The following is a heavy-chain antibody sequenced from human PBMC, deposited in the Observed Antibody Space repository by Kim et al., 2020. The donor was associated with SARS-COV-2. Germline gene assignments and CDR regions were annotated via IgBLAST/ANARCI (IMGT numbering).Heavy chain of an antibody. D-gene: IGHD4-17*01. V-gene: IGHV4-34*01. CDR2: INHSGST. CDR1: GGSFSGYY. J-gene: IGHJ6*02. Sequence: SETLSLTCAVYGGSFSGYYWSWIRQPPGKGLEWIGEINHSGSTNYNPSLKSRVTISVDTSKNQFSLKLSSVTAADTAVYYCARGHDPDLFHDYGDSLRYYGMDVWGQGTTVTVSS. CDR3: ARGHDPDLFHDYGDSLRYYGMDV.